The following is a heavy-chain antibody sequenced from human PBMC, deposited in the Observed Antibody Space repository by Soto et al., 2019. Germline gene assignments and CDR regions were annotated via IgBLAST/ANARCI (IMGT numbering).Heavy chain of an antibody. Sequence: QVQLVQSGAEVKKPGSSVKVSCKASGGTFSSYAISWVRQAPGQGLEWMGGIIPIFGTANYAQKFQGRVTITADESTCTAYMELSSLRSEDTAVYYCARVFYDYVWGSYRYSFDYWGQGTLVTVSS. J-gene: IGHJ4*02. CDR1: GGTFSSYA. D-gene: IGHD3-16*02. CDR2: IIPIFGTA. V-gene: IGHV1-69*01. CDR3: ARVFYDYVWGSYRYSFDY.